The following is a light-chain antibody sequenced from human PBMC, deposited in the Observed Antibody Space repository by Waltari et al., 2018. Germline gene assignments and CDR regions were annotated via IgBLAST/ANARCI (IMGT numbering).Light chain of an antibody. V-gene: IGKV3-20*01. CDR2: AAS. CDR1: QSISRN. CDR3: EHYLRLPVT. J-gene: IGKJ1*01. Sequence: SCRASQSISRNLVWYQKKPGQAPRLLIYAASTSATGIPDRFSRSGSGTDFSFTIGRLEREDFAVYYCEHYLRLPVTFGEGTKVEIK.